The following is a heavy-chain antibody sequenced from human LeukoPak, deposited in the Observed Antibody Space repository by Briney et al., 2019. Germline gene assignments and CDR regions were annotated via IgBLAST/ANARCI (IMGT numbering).Heavy chain of an antibody. V-gene: IGHV3-48*04. CDR1: GFTFDRYS. CDR3: ARVPSGYTLSYGYYYYYMDG. D-gene: IGHD5-18*01. Sequence: GGSLRLSCAVSGFTFDRYSMTWVRQAPGKGLQWVSYISSSGATIYYADSVKGRFTISRDNAKNALYLQMSSLRAEDTAVYYCARVPSGYTLSYGYYYYYMDGWGKGTTVTVSS. CDR2: ISSSGATI. J-gene: IGHJ6*03.